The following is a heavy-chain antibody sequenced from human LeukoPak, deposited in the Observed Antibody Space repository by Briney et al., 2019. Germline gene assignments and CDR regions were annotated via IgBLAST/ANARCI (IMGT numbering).Heavy chain of an antibody. CDR3: VTDRSGSYDY. CDR2: IYTSGGT. Sequence: SETLSLTCTVSGASISSFYWSWIRQPAGKGLEWIGRIYTSGGTNYNPSLKSRVTMSIDTSKNQFSLKLYSVTAADTAVYYCVTDRSGSYDYWGQGILVIVSS. J-gene: IGHJ4*02. D-gene: IGHD1-26*01. CDR1: GASISSFY. V-gene: IGHV4-4*07.